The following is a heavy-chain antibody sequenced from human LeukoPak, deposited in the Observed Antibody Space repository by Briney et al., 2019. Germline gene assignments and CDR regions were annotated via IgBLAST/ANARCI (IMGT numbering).Heavy chain of an antibody. Sequence: GGSLRLSCAASGFTFDDYAMHWVRQAPGKGLEWVSGISWNSGSIGYADSVKGRFTISRDNAKNSLYLQMNSLRAEDTAVYYCARNTPSRSFSGPVGVSADYWGQGTLVTVSS. CDR1: GFTFDDYA. D-gene: IGHD1/OR15-1a*01. J-gene: IGHJ4*02. CDR3: ARNTPSRSFSGPVGVSADY. V-gene: IGHV3-9*01. CDR2: ISWNSGSI.